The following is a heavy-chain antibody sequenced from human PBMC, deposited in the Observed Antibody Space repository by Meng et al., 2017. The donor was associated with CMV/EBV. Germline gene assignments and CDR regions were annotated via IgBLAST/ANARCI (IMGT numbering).Heavy chain of an antibody. V-gene: IGHV3-15*01. CDR1: GSTFSNAW. J-gene: IGHJ4*02. CDR3: TTVYVGATTLGDY. D-gene: IGHD1-26*01. Sequence: GGSLRLSCAASGSTFSNAWMSWVRQAPGKGLEWVGRIKSKTDGGTTDYAAPVKGRFTISRDDSKNTLYLQMNSLKTEDTAVYYCTTVYVGATTLGDYWGQGTLVTVSS. CDR2: IKSKTDGGTT.